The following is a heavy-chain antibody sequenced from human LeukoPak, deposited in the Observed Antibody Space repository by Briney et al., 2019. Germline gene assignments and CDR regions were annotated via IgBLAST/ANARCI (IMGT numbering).Heavy chain of an antibody. V-gene: IGHV4-59*08. J-gene: IGHJ3*02. CDR1: GGSISSYY. CDR2: IYYSGST. CDR3: ARPSTVTPGAFDI. D-gene: IGHD4-17*01. Sequence: SETLSLACTVSGGSISSYYWSWIRQPPGKGLEWIGYIYYSGSTNYNPSLKSRVTISVDTSKNQFSLKLSSVTAADTAVYYCARPSTVTPGAFDIWGQGTMVTVSS.